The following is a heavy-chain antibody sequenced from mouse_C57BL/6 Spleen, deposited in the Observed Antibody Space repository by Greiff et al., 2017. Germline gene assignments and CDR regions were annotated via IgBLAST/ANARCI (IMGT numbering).Heavy chain of an antibody. Sequence: VKLQQPGAELVRPGSSVKLSCKASGYTFTSYWMHWVKQRPIQGLEWIGNIDPSDSETHYNQKFKDKATLTVDKSSSTAYMQLSSLTSEDSAVYYCARTALGAWFAYWGQGTLVTVSA. D-gene: IGHD3-3*01. J-gene: IGHJ3*01. CDR2: IDPSDSET. CDR3: ARTALGAWFAY. V-gene: IGHV1-52*01. CDR1: GYTFTSYW.